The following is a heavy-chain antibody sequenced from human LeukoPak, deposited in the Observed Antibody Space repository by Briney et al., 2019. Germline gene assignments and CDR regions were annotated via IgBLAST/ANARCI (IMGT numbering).Heavy chain of an antibody. J-gene: IGHJ4*02. CDR3: ARDPSNTSGRNILFDY. D-gene: IGHD6-19*01. Sequence: ASVKVSCKASGYIFSSYGISWVRQAPGQGLEWMGWISCYNGDTNYAQNLQGRVTMTTDTSTTTVYMELRSLGSDDTAVYYCARDPSNTSGRNILFDYWGQGALVTVSS. CDR1: GYIFSSYG. V-gene: IGHV1-18*01. CDR2: ISCYNGDT.